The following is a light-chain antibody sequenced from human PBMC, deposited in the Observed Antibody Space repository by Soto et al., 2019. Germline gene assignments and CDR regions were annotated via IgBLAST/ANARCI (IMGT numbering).Light chain of an antibody. J-gene: IGKJ1*01. CDR3: QQYNHWLAT. CDR2: GTS. CDR1: QSVGSIY. V-gene: IGKV3-20*01. Sequence: EIVLTQSPGTRSLSPGERATLSCRASQSVGSIYLAWYQQKPGQAPRLLIYGTSSRATGIPDRFSGSGSVTEFTLTITSLQFEDFAVYYCQQYNHWLATFGQGTKVDIK.